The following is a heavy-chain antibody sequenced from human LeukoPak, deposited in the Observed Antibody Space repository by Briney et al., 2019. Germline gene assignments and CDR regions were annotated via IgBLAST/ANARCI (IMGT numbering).Heavy chain of an antibody. V-gene: IGHV3-7*01. CDR1: GFMFSTYW. CDR3: ATYSSLNRREFQY. CDR2: IKQDGSET. Sequence: GGSLRLSCAASGFMFSTYWMSWVRQAPGKGLEWVANIKQDGSETYYVDSVKGRFTISRDNAKNSLYLQMNSLRAEDTAVYYCATYSSLNRREFQYWGQGTLLTVSP. D-gene: IGHD3-22*01. J-gene: IGHJ1*01.